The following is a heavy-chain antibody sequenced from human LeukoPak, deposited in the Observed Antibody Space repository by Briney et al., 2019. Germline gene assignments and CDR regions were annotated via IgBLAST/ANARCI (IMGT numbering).Heavy chain of an antibody. Sequence: GGSLRLSCAASGFTFSSYAMSWVRQAPGKGLEWVSAISGSGGSTYYADSVKGRFTISRDNSKNTLYLQMNSLRAEDTAVYYCARDGVAGQYNWFDPWGQGTLVTVSS. CDR2: ISGSGGST. D-gene: IGHD3-10*01. V-gene: IGHV3-23*01. CDR1: GFTFSSYA. J-gene: IGHJ5*02. CDR3: ARDGVAGQYNWFDP.